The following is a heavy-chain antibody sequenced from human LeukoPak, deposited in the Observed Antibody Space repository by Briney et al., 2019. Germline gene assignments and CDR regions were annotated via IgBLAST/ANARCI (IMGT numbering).Heavy chain of an antibody. V-gene: IGHV4-59*01. J-gene: IGHJ3*02. CDR2: IYYSGST. CDR1: GGSISSYY. CDR3: ARARGATIFQSAFDI. Sequence: PSETLSLTCTVSGGSISSYYWSWIRQPPGKGLEWIGYIYYSGSTNYNPSLKSRVTISVDTSKNQFSLKLTSVTAADTAVYYCARARGATIFQSAFDIWGQGTMVTVSS. D-gene: IGHD5-24*01.